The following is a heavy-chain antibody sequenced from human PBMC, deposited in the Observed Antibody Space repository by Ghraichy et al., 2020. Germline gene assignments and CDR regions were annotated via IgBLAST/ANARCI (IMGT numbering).Heavy chain of an antibody. V-gene: IGHV3-7*01. D-gene: IGHD7-27*01. J-gene: IGHJ6*02. CDR1: GFSFSSHW. CDR2: INIDGSEK. Sequence: GGSLRLSCAASGFSFSSHWMKWVRQAPGKGLEWLADINIDGSEKYYVDSVKGRFTVSRDNAQYSLYLQMSSLRVEDTAVYYCARDGEGFRGMDVWGQGTTVIVSS. CDR3: ARDGEGFRGMDV.